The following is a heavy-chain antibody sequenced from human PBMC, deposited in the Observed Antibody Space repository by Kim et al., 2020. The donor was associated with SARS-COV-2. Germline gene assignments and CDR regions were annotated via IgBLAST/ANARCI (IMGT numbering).Heavy chain of an antibody. Sequence: ASVKVSCKASGYTFTSYYMHWVRQAPGQGLEWMGIINPSGGSTSYAQKFQGRVTMTRDTSTSTVYMELSSLISEDTAVYYGARDRSGAVACPEVYFQHWGQGTLVAVSS. V-gene: IGHV1-46*01. D-gene: IGHD6-19*01. J-gene: IGHJ1*01. CDR3: ARDRSGAVACPEVYFQH. CDR1: GYTFTSYY. CDR2: INPSGGST.